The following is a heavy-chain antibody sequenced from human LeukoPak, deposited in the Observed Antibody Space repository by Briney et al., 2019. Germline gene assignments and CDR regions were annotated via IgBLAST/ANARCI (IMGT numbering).Heavy chain of an antibody. D-gene: IGHD3-10*01. CDR2: IYHSGSD. Sequence: SETLSLTCTVSGGSISSGGYYWSWIRQPPGKGLEWIGYIYHSGSDYYIPSLKSRVTISLDRSKNQFSLKLNSVTAADTAVYFCAREQFGELPRHFDYWGQGTLVTVSS. J-gene: IGHJ4*02. CDR3: AREQFGELPRHFDY. CDR1: GGSISSGGYY. V-gene: IGHV4-30-2*01.